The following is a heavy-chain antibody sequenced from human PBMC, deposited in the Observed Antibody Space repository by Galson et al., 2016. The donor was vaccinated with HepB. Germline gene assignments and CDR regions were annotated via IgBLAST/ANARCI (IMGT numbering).Heavy chain of an antibody. CDR3: ARGPRDVGTFWFDP. D-gene: IGHD1-26*01. J-gene: IGHJ5*02. V-gene: IGHV3-53*04. Sequence: SLRLSCAASGFTVSTNYMAWVRQAPGRGLEWVSVIYNGGNTYYADSVKGRFSVSKNNPNTTLFLQMNSLRNEDTAIYYCARGPRDVGTFWFDPWGQGTLVSVAS. CDR2: IYNGGNT. CDR1: GFTVSTNY.